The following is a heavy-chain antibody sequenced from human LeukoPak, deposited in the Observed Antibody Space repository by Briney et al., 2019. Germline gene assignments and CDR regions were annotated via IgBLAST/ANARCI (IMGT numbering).Heavy chain of an antibody. D-gene: IGHD6-13*01. J-gene: IGHJ5*02. CDR3: ARQYSTNWYDDRGWFDP. V-gene: IGHV4-59*08. CDR1: GGSISSYY. CDR2: IYYSGST. Sequence: SETLSLTCTVSGGSISSYYWSWIRQPPGKGLEWIGYIYYSGSTSYNPSLKSRVTISVDTSKNQFSLKLSSVTAADTAFYYCARQYSTNWYDDRGWFDPWGQGTLVTVSS.